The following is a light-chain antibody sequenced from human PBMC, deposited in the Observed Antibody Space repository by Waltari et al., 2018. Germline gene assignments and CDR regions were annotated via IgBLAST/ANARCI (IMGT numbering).Light chain of an antibody. CDR2: DVY. J-gene: IGLJ2*01. CDR3: QVWDSGSDHII. CDR1: KIGLKS. Sequence: SYVLTQPPSVSVAPGQTATITGGGNKIGLKSVHWYRQQPRQAPVMVVYDVYRRPPGIHERLAALASANMATLTISRVEAGDEADYVCQVWDSGSDHIIFGGGTKLTVL. V-gene: IGLV3-21*02.